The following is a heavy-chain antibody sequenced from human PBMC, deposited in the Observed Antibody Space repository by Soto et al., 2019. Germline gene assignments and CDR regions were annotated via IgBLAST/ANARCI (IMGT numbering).Heavy chain of an antibody. CDR1: GDSVSSNSAA. V-gene: IGHV6-1*01. Sequence: PSQTLSLTCAISGDSVSSNSAAWNWIRQSPSRGLEWRGRTYYRSKWYNDYAVSVKSRITINPDTSKNQFSLQLNSVTPEDTAVYYCARVNYYGSGTLRAFDYWGQGTLVTVSS. D-gene: IGHD3-10*01. CDR3: ARVNYYGSGTLRAFDY. CDR2: TYYRSKWYN. J-gene: IGHJ4*02.